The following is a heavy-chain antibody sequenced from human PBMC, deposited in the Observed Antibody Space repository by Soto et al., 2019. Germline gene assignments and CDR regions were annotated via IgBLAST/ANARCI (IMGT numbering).Heavy chain of an antibody. V-gene: IGHV1-2*02. J-gene: IGHJ6*02. CDR2: INPNSGGT. CDR1: GYTFTGYY. Sequence: ASVKVSCKASGYTFTGYYMHWVRQAPGQGLEWMGWINPNSGGTNYAQKFQGRVTMTRDTSISTAYMELSRLRSDDTAVYYCARVYGAAADNYSYYKGMNAWAQGTTAT. CDR3: ARVYGAAADNYSYYKGMNA. D-gene: IGHD6-13*01.